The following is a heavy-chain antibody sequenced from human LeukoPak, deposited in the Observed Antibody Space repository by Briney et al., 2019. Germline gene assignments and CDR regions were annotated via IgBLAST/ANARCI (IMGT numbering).Heavy chain of an antibody. D-gene: IGHD3-16*01. CDR2: INQDGSVK. V-gene: IGHV3-7*01. CDR3: ARLLGDSTIYDL. J-gene: IGHJ5*02. Sequence: GGSLRLSCAASGFTFNRHWISWVRQSPGKGLDWVATINQDGSVKHYVGSVEGRFIISRDNAKNSLSLQMNSLRAEDTAMYFCARLLGDSTIYDLWGQGTPVTVSS. CDR1: GFTFNRHW.